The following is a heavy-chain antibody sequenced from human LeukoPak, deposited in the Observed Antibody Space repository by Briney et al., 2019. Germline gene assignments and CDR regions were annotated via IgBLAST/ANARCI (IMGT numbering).Heavy chain of an antibody. Sequence: SETLSLTCAVYGGSFSGYYWSWIRQSPGKGQEWIGEINHSGSTNYNPSLKSRVTISVDTSKNQFSLKLTSVTAADTAVYYCARVAVVVAATRGNPNKNWFDPWGQGTLVTVSS. CDR3: ARVAVVVAATRGNPNKNWFDP. D-gene: IGHD2-15*01. V-gene: IGHV4-34*01. J-gene: IGHJ5*02. CDR2: INHSGST. CDR1: GGSFSGYY.